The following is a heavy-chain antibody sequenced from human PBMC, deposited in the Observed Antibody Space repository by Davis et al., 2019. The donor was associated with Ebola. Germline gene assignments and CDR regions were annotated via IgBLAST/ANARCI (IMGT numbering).Heavy chain of an antibody. J-gene: IGHJ4*02. CDR3: ARAQFPTTSDH. Sequence: ASVTVSCKASGYTFTSYYMHWVRQAPGQGLEWMGIINPSGGSTSYAQKFQGRVTMTRDTSTSTVYMELSSLRSEDTAVYYCARAQFPTTSDHWGQGTLVTVSS. V-gene: IGHV1-46*01. D-gene: IGHD1-1*01. CDR2: INPSGGST. CDR1: GYTFTSYY.